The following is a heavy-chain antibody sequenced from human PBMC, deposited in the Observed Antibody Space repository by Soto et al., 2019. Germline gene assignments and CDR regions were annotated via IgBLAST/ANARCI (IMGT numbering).Heavy chain of an antibody. CDR1: GGTFGSHA. CDR3: ARDNPPYYDFWSGFNWFDP. CDR2: ISAYNGNT. V-gene: IGHV1-18*01. J-gene: IGHJ5*02. Sequence: ASVKVSCKASGGTFGSHAISWVRQAPGQGLEWMGWISAYNGNTNYAQKLQGRVTMTTDTSTSTAYMELRSLRSDDTAVYYCARDNPPYYDFWSGFNWFDPWGQGTLVTVSS. D-gene: IGHD3-3*01.